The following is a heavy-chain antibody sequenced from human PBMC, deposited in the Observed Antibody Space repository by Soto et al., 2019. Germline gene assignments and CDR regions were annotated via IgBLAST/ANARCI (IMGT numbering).Heavy chain of an antibody. CDR3: ALFGILTHPGA. CDR2: IDSDGSRT. CDR1: GFTFSSYW. V-gene: IGHV3-74*01. D-gene: IGHD3-3*01. Sequence: EVQLVESGGGLVQPGGSLRLSCAVSGFTFSSYWMHWVREAPGKGLVWVSRIDSDGSRTNCADSVKGRFTITRDNAKNTVYLQMNSLITEDTVVYYCALFGILTHPGAWGQGALVTVSS. J-gene: IGHJ5*02.